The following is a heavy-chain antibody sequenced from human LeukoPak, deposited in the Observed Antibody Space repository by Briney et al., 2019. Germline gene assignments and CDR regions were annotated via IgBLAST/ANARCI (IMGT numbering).Heavy chain of an antibody. D-gene: IGHD6-19*01. CDR1: GSTFSSHT. Sequence: PGGSLRLSCAASGSTFSSHTMNWVRQAPGKGLEWISYISNTGSVIYYADSVKGRFTISRDNAKNSLYLQMNSLRAEDTAVYYCARRCSSGWYYFDYWGQGTLVTVSS. CDR2: ISNTGSVI. CDR3: ARRCSSGWYYFDY. J-gene: IGHJ4*02. V-gene: IGHV3-48*04.